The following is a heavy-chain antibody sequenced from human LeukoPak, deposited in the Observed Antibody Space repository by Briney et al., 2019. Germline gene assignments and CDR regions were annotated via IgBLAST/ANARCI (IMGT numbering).Heavy chain of an antibody. J-gene: IGHJ3*02. CDR2: IWYDGSNK. CDR1: GFTFSSYG. CDR3: AREIIATAYAFDI. D-gene: IGHD6-13*01. Sequence: GGSLRLSCAASGFTFSSYGMHWVRQAPGKGLEWVAVIWYDGSNKYYADSVKGRFTISRDNSKNTLYLQMNSLRAEDTAVYYCAREIIATAYAFDIWGQGTMVTVSS. V-gene: IGHV3-33*01.